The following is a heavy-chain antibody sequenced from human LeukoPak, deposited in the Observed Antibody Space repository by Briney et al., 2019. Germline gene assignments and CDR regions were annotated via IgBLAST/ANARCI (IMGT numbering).Heavy chain of an antibody. D-gene: IGHD3-22*01. Sequence: PSETLSLTCTVSGGSISSSSYYWGWIRQPPGKGLEWIGSVYYRGITYYNPSLKSRVTISVDTSKNQFSLRLSSVTAADTAVYYCARVVYDSSTYPKSYFDFWGQGTLVTVSS. CDR2: VYYRGIT. CDR1: GGSISSSSYY. CDR3: ARVVYDSSTYPKSYFDF. J-gene: IGHJ4*02. V-gene: IGHV4-39*07.